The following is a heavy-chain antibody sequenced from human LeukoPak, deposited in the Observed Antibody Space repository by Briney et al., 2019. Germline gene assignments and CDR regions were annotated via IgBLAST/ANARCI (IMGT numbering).Heavy chain of an antibody. CDR1: GYTFTSYG. Sequence: ASVKVSCKASGYTFTSYGIIWVRQAPGQGLEWMGWISAYNGNTNYAQKLQGRVTMTTDTSTSTAYMELRSLRSDDTAVYYCARGVPAAILHYYYYYMDVWGKGTTVTVSS. J-gene: IGHJ6*03. D-gene: IGHD2-2*02. CDR3: ARGVPAAILHYYYYYMDV. V-gene: IGHV1-18*01. CDR2: ISAYNGNT.